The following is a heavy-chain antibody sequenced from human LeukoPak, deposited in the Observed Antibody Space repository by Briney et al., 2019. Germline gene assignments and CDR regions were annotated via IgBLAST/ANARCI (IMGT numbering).Heavy chain of an antibody. Sequence: PSETLSLTCTVSNGSISSYYWSWIRQPPGKELEWIGYIYYSGSTKYNPSLESRVTISVDTSKNQISLKLNSATAADTAVYYCARRGYSGYDLDYWGQGTLVTVSS. CDR1: NGSISSYY. J-gene: IGHJ4*02. CDR2: IYYSGST. CDR3: ARRGYSGYDLDY. V-gene: IGHV4-59*08. D-gene: IGHD5-12*01.